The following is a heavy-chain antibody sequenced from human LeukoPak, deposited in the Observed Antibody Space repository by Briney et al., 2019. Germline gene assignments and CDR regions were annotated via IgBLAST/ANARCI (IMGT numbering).Heavy chain of an antibody. CDR2: MNPNSGNT. J-gene: IGHJ5*02. CDR1: GYTFTSYD. CDR3: ARSARVWRIASLNWFDP. Sequence: ASVKVSRKASGYTFTSYDINWVRQATGQGLEWMGWMNPNSGNTGYAQKFQGRVTMTRNTSISTAYMELSSLRSEDTAVYYCARSARVWRIASLNWFDPWGQGTLVTVSS. V-gene: IGHV1-8*01.